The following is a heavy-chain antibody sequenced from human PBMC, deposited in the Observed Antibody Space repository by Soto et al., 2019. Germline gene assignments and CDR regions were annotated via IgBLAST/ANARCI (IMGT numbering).Heavy chain of an antibody. Sequence: QVQLVQSGAEVKKPGSSVKVSCKASGGTFNNYAISWVRQAPGQGLEWMAGIIPIFGIPNYAQKFQGRLTITADKSTSTAYMELVSLTSEDTAVYYCARAADGYNYNWLDPWGQGTLVTVSS. CDR1: GGTFNNYA. V-gene: IGHV1-69*17. CDR3: ARAADGYNYNWLDP. CDR2: IIPIFGIP. J-gene: IGHJ5*02. D-gene: IGHD5-12*01.